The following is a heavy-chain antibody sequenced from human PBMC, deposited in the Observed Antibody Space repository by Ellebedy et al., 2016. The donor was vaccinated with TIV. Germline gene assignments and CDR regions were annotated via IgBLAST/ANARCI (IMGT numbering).Heavy chain of an antibody. D-gene: IGHD2-8*02. Sequence: MPSETLSLTCAVYGGSFSGHYWSRIRQTPGKGLEWIGEISHGGTTNNNPSLKSRVIISIDTSKKHFSLKLSSVTAADTAVYYCARGSRCTGGSSFDQWGQGTLVTVSS. CDR1: GGSFSGHY. J-gene: IGHJ5*02. V-gene: IGHV4-34*01. CDR2: ISHGGTT. CDR3: ARGSRCTGGSSFDQ.